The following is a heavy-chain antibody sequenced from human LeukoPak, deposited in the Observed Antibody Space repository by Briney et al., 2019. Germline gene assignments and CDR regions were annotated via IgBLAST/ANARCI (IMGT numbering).Heavy chain of an antibody. D-gene: IGHD2-15*01. CDR3: ARDSLDIVVVVAATPDYFDY. Sequence: GGSLRLSCAASGFTFSSYWMSWVRKAPGKGLEWVANIKQDGSEKYYVDSVKGRFTISRDNAKNSLYLQMNSLRAEDTAVYYCARDSLDIVVVVAATPDYFDYWGQGTLVTVSS. J-gene: IGHJ4*02. V-gene: IGHV3-7*01. CDR1: GFTFSSYW. CDR2: IKQDGSEK.